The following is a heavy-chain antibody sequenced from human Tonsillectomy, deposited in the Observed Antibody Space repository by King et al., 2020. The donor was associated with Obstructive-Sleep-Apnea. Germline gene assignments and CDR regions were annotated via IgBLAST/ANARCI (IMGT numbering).Heavy chain of an antibody. D-gene: IGHD6-19*01. J-gene: IGHJ4*02. CDR3: AHRSSGGPSGFDY. CDR1: WISLSTSGVG. CDR2: ISWDDDK. V-gene: IGHV2-5*02. Sequence: TLKESGPTLVKPTQTLTLTCTFSWISLSTSGVGVGWIRQPPGKALGWLSPISWDDDKRYSPSLKSRPPITKDTSENQVVFTITNMEPVDTATYYCAHRSSGGPSGFDYWGQGTLVTVSS.